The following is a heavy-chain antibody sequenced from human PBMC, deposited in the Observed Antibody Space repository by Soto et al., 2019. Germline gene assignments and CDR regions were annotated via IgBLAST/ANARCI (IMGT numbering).Heavy chain of an antibody. CDR1: GYTFTSYG. Sequence: ASVKVSCKASGYTFTSYGISWVRQAPGQGLDWMGWISAYNGNTKYAQDLQGRVTMTTDTSTSTAYMELRSLRSDDTAVYYCARFSGGSYNTYYYYYGMDAWRQGTTVTVSS. D-gene: IGHD2-15*01. CDR2: ISAYNGNT. CDR3: ARFSGGSYNTYYYYYGMDA. V-gene: IGHV1-18*04. J-gene: IGHJ6*02.